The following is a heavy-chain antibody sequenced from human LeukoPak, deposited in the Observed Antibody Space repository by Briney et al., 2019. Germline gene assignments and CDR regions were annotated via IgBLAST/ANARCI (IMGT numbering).Heavy chain of an antibody. CDR1: EFTFSSYW. CDR3: ATDLNWNSF. Sequence: GGSLRLSCEVSEFTFSSYWMTWVRQAPGKGLEWVANINPDRSEKYYVDSVKGRFTISRDNAKNSLYLQMNSLRTGDTALYYCATDLNWNSFWGQGTLVTVSS. CDR2: INPDRSEK. D-gene: IGHD1-7*01. J-gene: IGHJ4*02. V-gene: IGHV3-7*03.